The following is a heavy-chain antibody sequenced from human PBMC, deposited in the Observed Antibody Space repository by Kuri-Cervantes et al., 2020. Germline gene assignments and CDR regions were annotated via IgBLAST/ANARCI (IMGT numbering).Heavy chain of an antibody. J-gene: IGHJ3*02. Sequence: SETLSLTCSVSGGSISSYYWSWIRQPAGKGLEWIGRIYTSGSTNYNPSLKSRVTMSVDTSKNQFSLKLSSVTAADTAVYYCARERTPDRWEWSTPDAFDIWGQGTMVTVSS. CDR3: ARERTPDRWEWSTPDAFDI. CDR2: IYTSGST. CDR1: GGSISSYY. V-gene: IGHV4-4*07. D-gene: IGHD3-3*01.